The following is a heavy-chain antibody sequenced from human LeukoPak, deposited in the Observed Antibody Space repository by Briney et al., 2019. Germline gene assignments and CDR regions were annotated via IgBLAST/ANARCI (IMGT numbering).Heavy chain of an antibody. CDR2: ISTGSSTM. D-gene: IGHD6-19*01. V-gene: IGHV3-48*01. CDR1: GFTFSTYG. J-gene: IGHJ4*02. Sequence: GGSLRLSCAASGFTFSTYGMSWVRQAPGPGLEWVLYISTGSSTMYYADSVKGRFTISRDNVKNSLDLQMNSLRAEDTAMYYCARDGTVAASFDYWGQGTLVTVSS. CDR3: ARDGTVAASFDY.